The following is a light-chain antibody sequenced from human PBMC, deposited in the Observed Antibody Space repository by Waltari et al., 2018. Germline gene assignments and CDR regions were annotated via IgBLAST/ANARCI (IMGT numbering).Light chain of an antibody. CDR3: QSWVGKVV. V-gene: IGLV3-1*01. CDR2: QDF. CDR1: NLGEKF. Sequence: YDLTQPPSVSVSPGQTATITCYGDNLGEKFVSWYQQRPGQSPFLVIYQDFKRPSGIPERFAGSNSGNTAPLTISGAQAMDEADFYCQSWVGKVVFGGGTKLTV. J-gene: IGLJ2*01.